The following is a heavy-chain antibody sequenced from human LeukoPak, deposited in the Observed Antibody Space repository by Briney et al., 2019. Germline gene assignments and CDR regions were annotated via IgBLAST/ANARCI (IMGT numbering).Heavy chain of an antibody. J-gene: IGHJ4*02. CDR2: ITGSGGNT. Sequence: PGGSLRLSCAASGFIFSSYSMSWVRQAPGKGLEWVSVITGSGGNTYYADSVKGRFTISRDNAKNSLDLQMNSLRAEDTAVYYCASAYASGANGIDDWGQGTLVTVSS. D-gene: IGHD3-10*01. CDR3: ASAYASGANGIDD. V-gene: IGHV3-23*01. CDR1: GFIFSSYS.